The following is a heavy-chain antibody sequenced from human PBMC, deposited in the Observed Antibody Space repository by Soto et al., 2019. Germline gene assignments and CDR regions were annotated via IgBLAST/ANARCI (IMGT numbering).Heavy chain of an antibody. J-gene: IGHJ6*02. D-gene: IGHD2-2*01. Sequence: GASVKVSCKASGYTFTSYGISWVRQAPGQGLEWMGWISAYNGNTNYAQKLQGRVTMTTDTSTSTAYMELRSLRSDDTAVYYCARGKYCSSTSCYSYYYYGMDVWGQGTTVTVSS. V-gene: IGHV1-18*04. CDR1: GYTFTSYG. CDR3: ARGKYCSSTSCYSYYYYGMDV. CDR2: ISAYNGNT.